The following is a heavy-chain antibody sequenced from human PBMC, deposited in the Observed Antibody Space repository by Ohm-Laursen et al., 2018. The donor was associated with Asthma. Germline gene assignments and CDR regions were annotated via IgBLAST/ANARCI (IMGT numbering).Heavy chain of an antibody. D-gene: IGHD1-26*01. J-gene: IGHJ1*01. CDR1: GYTFSRYS. CDR2: ISTASSFI. Sequence: SLRLSCAASGYTFSRYSIHWVRQIPGKGLEWVASISTASSFIYYADSVRGRFTTSRDNARNSVYLQMNSLRAEDTALYYCARIGPKWELPGREYSLHHWGEGTLVTVSS. CDR3: ARIGPKWELPGREYSLHH. V-gene: IGHV3-21*01.